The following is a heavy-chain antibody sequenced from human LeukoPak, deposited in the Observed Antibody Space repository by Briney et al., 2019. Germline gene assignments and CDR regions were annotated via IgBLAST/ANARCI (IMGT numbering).Heavy chain of an antibody. CDR1: GFTVSNNY. CDR3: AKDDTGSSAPFDY. Sequence: GGSLRLSCAASGFTVSNNYMSWVRQAPGKGLEWVSVLYSGGSTYYTDSVKGRFTISRDNSKNTLYLQMNSLRAEDTAVYYCAKDDTGSSAPFDYWGQGTLVTVSS. J-gene: IGHJ4*02. D-gene: IGHD6-6*01. CDR2: LYSGGST. V-gene: IGHV3-53*01.